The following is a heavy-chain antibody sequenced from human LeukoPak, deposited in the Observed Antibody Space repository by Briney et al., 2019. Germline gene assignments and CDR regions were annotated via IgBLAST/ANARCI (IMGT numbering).Heavy chain of an antibody. J-gene: IGHJ4*02. CDR3: ARVEQWLANDHHKPFDY. V-gene: IGHV6-1*01. D-gene: IGHD6-19*01. Sequence: SQTLSPTCAISGDSVSSNSAAWNWIRQSPSRGLEWLGRTYYRSKWYNDYAVSVKSRITINPDTSKNQFSLQLNSVTPEDTAVYYCARVEQWLANDHHKPFDYWGQGTLVTVSS. CDR1: GDSVSSNSAA. CDR2: TYYRSKWYN.